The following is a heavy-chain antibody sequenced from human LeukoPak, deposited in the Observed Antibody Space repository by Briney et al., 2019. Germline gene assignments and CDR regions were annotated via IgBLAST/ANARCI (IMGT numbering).Heavy chain of an antibody. D-gene: IGHD2-8*01. J-gene: IGHJ3*02. CDR2: IRRKGQSYST. V-gene: IGHV3-72*01. CDR1: GFIFSDYI. CDR3: SRDGTKSDNGGFDS. Sequence: GGSLRLSCVASGFIFSDYILDWVRQAPGKGLEWVGRIRRKGQSYSTEYAASVKDRFSISRDDSKNSLFLDMYSLKTEDTAVYHCSRDGTKSDNGGFDSWGQGTMVTVSS.